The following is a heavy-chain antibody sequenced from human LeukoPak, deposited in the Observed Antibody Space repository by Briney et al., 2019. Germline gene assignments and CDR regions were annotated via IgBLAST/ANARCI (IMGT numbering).Heavy chain of an antibody. Sequence: PGGSLRLSCAASGFTFSKYAMSWVRQAPGKGLEWVPTVNDRGTGTYYADSVKGRFTISRDNSKNTLSLQMISLRAEDTALYYCAKDHESDGYPCLDHWGLGTLVTVSS. CDR1: GFTFSKYA. V-gene: IGHV3-23*01. CDR3: AKDHESDGYPCLDH. D-gene: IGHD3-22*01. J-gene: IGHJ4*02. CDR2: VNDRGTGT.